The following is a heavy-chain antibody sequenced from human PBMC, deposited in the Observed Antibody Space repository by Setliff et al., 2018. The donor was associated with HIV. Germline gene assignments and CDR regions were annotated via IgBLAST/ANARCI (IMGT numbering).Heavy chain of an antibody. CDR1: GASINSQSDY. V-gene: IGHV4-61*01. CDR2: IYASGST. D-gene: IGHD2-2*01. J-gene: IGHJ5*02. Sequence: PSETLSLTCTVSGASINSQSDYWSWIRQTPGKGLEWIGYIYASGSTKYNPSLESRVTISVDTAKNQFSLKLSSLTAADTAVYYCARDGPHCITSSCPGAWFDPWGQGTLVTVSS. CDR3: ARDGPHCITSSCPGAWFDP.